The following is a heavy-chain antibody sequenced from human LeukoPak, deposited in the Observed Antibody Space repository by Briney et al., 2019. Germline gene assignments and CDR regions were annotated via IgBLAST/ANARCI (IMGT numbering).Heavy chain of an antibody. J-gene: IGHJ4*02. D-gene: IGHD6-6*01. CDR1: GYSISSGYY. V-gene: IGHV4-38-2*02. CDR3: ARYSSSSDPDY. CDR2: IYHSGST. Sequence: ETLSLTCTVSGYSISSGYYWGWIRQPPGKGLEWIGSIYHSGSTYYNPSLKSRVTISVDTSKNQFSLKLSSVTAADTAVYYCARYSSSSDPDYWGQGTLVTVSS.